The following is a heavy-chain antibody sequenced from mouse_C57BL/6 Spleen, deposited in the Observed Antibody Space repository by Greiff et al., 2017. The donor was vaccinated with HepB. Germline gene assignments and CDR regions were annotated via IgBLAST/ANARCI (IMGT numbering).Heavy chain of an antibody. CDR3: AREGPTPSSYAMDY. J-gene: IGHJ4*01. Sequence: QVQLQQPGAELVRPGSSVKLSCKASGYTFTSYWMHWVKQRPIQGLEWIGNIDPSDSETHYNQKFKDKATLTVDKSSSTAYMQLSSLTSEDSAVYYCAREGPTPSSYAMDYWGQGTSVTVSS. D-gene: IGHD2-10*01. V-gene: IGHV1-52*01. CDR1: GYTFTSYW. CDR2: IDPSDSET.